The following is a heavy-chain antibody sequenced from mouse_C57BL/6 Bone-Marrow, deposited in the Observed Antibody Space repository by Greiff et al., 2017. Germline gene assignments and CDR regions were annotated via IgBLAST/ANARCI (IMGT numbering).Heavy chain of an antibody. Sequence: VQLQESGAELAKPGASVKLSCKASGYTFTSYWMHWVKQRPGQGLEWIGYINPSSGYTKYNQKFKDKATLTADKPSSTAYMQLSSLTYEDSAVYYCAAGRGYYFDYWGQGTTLTVSS. J-gene: IGHJ2*01. V-gene: IGHV1-7*01. CDR2: INPSSGYT. D-gene: IGHD4-1*01. CDR1: GYTFTSYW. CDR3: AAGRGYYFDY.